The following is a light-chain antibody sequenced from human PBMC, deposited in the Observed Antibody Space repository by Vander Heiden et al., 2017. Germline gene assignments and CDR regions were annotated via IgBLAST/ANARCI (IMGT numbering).Light chain of an antibody. CDR3: QQLYSYPHL. J-gene: IGKJ5*01. CDR1: QGISSY. CDR2: AAS. V-gene: IGKV1-9*01. Sequence: DIQLTQSPSFLSASVGDRVTITCRASQGISSYLAWYQQKPGKAPKLLIYAASTLQSGVPSRFSGSGSGTEFTLTISSLQPEDFATYYCQQLYSYPHLFGQGTQLEIK.